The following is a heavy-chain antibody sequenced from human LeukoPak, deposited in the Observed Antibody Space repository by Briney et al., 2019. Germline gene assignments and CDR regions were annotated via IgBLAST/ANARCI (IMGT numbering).Heavy chain of an antibody. CDR1: GLSFSKDA. V-gene: IGHV3-23*01. D-gene: IGHD1-1*01. CDR2: ISGRDEST. J-gene: IGHJ4*02. CDR3: AKVTGTTNY. Sequence: GGSLRLSCAVSGLSFSKDALSWVRQAPGKGLEWVSAISGRDESTYYADSVKGRFTISRDNSKSTLYLQMSSLRAEDTAVYHCAKVTGTTNYWGQGTLVTVSS.